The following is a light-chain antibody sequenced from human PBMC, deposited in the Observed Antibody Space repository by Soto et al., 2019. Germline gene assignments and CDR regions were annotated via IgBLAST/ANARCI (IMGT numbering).Light chain of an antibody. CDR2: DVT. V-gene: IGLV2-11*01. CDR3: GAWDSSLMGVV. CDR1: SSDVGGYNY. Sequence: QSVLTQPRSVSGSPGQSVTISCTGTSSDVGGYNYVSWYQQHPGKAPKLMIYDVTKRPSGIPDRFSGSKSATSATLDITALQTGDEADYYCGAWDSSLMGVVFGGGTKVTVL. J-gene: IGLJ2*01.